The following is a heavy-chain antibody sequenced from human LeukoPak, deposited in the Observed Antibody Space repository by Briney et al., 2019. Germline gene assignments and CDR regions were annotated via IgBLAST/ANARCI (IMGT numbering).Heavy chain of an antibody. CDR1: GGTFSSYA. V-gene: IGHV1-2*06. Sequence: ASVKVSCKASGGTFSSYAISWVRQAPGQGLEWMGRINPNSGGINYVQKFQGRVTMTRDTSISTAYMELSRLRSDDTAVYYCARDRDYVDTAMVGEGYYYYGMDVWGQGTTVTVSS. CDR2: INPNSGGI. D-gene: IGHD5-18*01. J-gene: IGHJ6*02. CDR3: ARDRDYVDTAMVGEGYYYYGMDV.